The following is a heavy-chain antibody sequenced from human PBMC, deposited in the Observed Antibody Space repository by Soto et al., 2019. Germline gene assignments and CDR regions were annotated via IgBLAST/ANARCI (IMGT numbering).Heavy chain of an antibody. CDR1: GYTFTSCG. CDR2: ISAYNGNT. V-gene: IGHV1-18*04. Sequence: VASVKVSCKAAGYTFTSCGISWVRQAPGQGLEWMGWISAYNGNTNYAQKLQGRVTMTTDTSTSTAYMELRSLRSDDTAVYYCARESRGNTKGLAFDICGQGTMVTV. CDR3: ARESRGNTKGLAFDI. D-gene: IGHD1-1*01. J-gene: IGHJ3*02.